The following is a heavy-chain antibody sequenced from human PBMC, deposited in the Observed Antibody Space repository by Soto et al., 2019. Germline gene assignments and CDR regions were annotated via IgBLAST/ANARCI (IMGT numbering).Heavy chain of an antibody. CDR1: GYTFTSYD. Sequence: QVQLVQSGAEVKKPGASVKVSCKASGYTFTSYDINWVRQATGQGLEWMGWMNPNSGNTGYAQKFQGRVTLTRTTSKSPPYLELSSLRSEDTAVYSCAVGWGTGKTDYWGQGTLVTVSS. CDR2: MNPNSGNT. D-gene: IGHD1-1*01. V-gene: IGHV1-8*01. CDR3: AVGWGTGKTDY. J-gene: IGHJ4*02.